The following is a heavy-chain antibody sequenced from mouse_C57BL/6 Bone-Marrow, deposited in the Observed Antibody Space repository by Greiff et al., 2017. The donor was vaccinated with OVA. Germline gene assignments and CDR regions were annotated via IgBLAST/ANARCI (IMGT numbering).Heavy chain of an antibody. D-gene: IGHD2-4*01. Sequence: QVQLQQPGAELVKPGASVKLSCKASGYTFTSYWMHWVKQRPGQGLEWIGMIHPSDSDTNYNQKFKGKATLTVDKSSSTAYMQLSSLTSEDSAVYYCAIYDYDGWYFDVWGTGTTVTVSS. J-gene: IGHJ1*03. V-gene: IGHV1-74*01. CDR2: IHPSDSDT. CDR1: GYTFTSYW. CDR3: AIYDYDGWYFDV.